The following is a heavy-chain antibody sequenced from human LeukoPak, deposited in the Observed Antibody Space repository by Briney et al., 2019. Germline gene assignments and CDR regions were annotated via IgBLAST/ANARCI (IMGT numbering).Heavy chain of an antibody. Sequence: AGESLKISCKGSGYSFSSYWIGWVRQMPGKGLEWMGIIYPGDSDTRYSPSFQGQVTISADKSIGAAYLQWSSLKASDTAMYYCARRPSGSGLGFDPWGQGTLVTVSS. CDR3: ARRPSGSGLGFDP. D-gene: IGHD3-10*01. J-gene: IGHJ5*02. V-gene: IGHV5-51*01. CDR2: IYPGDSDT. CDR1: GYSFSSYW.